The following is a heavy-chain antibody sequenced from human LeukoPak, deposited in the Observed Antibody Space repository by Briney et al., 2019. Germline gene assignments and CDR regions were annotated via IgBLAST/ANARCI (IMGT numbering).Heavy chain of an antibody. D-gene: IGHD3-10*01. Sequence: SETLSLTCSVSGGSITGYSWSWIRQTPGKGLEWIGYIYYKGDTHYNPSLNSRLSMSVDTPNKQFSLNLRSVTAADTAVYYCVRGPYGSSISNWFDPWGQGLLVTVSS. CDR1: GGSITGYS. V-gene: IGHV4-59*01. CDR3: VRGPYGSSISNWFDP. CDR2: IYYKGDT. J-gene: IGHJ5*02.